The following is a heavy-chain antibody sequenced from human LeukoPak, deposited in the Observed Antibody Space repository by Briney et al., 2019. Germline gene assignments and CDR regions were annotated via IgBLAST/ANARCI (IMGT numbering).Heavy chain of an antibody. CDR1: GGSISRYY. CDR2: IYYSGST. V-gene: IGHV4-59*01. D-gene: IGHD6-13*01. CDR3: ARNPIAAAGKNYFDY. J-gene: IGHJ4*02. Sequence: SETLSLTCTVSGGSISRYYWSWIRQPPGKGLEWIGYIYYSGSTSYNPSLKSRVTISVDTSKNQFSLKLSSVTAADTAVYYCARNPIAAAGKNYFDYWGQGTLVTVSS.